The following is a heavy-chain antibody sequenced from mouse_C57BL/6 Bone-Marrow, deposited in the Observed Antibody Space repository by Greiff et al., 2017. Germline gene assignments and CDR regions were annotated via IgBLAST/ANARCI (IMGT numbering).Heavy chain of an antibody. CDR2: INPYNGDT. D-gene: IGHD1-1*01. J-gene: IGHJ1*03. CDR3: AREESHYYGSSPWYFDV. V-gene: IGHV1-20*01. Sequence: EVQLQQSGPELVKPGDSVKISCKASGYSFTGYFMNWVMQSHGKSLEWIGRINPYNGDTFYNQKFKGKATLTVDKSSSTAHMELRSLTSEDSAVYYCAREESHYYGSSPWYFDVWDTGTTVTVSS. CDR1: GYSFTGYF.